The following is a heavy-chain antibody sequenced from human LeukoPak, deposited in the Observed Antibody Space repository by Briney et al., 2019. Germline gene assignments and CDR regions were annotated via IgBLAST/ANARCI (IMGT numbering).Heavy chain of an antibody. D-gene: IGHD4-11*01. J-gene: IGHJ5*02. CDR3: AKDWGEATVTNWFDP. Sequence: GGSLRLSCAASGFTFSSYGIHWVRQAPGKGLEWVAVISYDRSNKFYADSVKGRFTISRDNSKNTLFLQMNSLRPEDTAVYYCAKDWGEATVTNWFDPWGQGTLVTVSS. CDR1: GFTFSSYG. V-gene: IGHV3-30*18. CDR2: ISYDRSNK.